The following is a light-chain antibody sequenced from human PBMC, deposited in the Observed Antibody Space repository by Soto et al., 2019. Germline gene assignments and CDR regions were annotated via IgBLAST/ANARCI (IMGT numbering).Light chain of an antibody. V-gene: IGKV3-20*01. CDR3: QQYGSSGT. CDR2: GAS. CDR1: QSVDIS. Sequence: PGERVTLSCRASQSVDISLAWYQQKPGQAPRLLIYGASNRATGIPDRFSGSGSGTDFTLTISRLEPEDFAVYYCQQYGSSGTFGQGTKVDIK. J-gene: IGKJ1*01.